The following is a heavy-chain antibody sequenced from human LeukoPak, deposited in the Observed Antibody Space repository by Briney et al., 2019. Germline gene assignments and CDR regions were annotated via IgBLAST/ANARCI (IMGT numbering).Heavy chain of an antibody. J-gene: IGHJ5*02. CDR2: IKQDGSEK. CDR3: ARDSIRSGFWFDP. CDR1: GFTFSSYW. Sequence: GGSLRLSCAASGFTFSSYWMSWVRQAPGKGLEWVANIKQDGSEKYYVDSVKGRFAISRDNAKHSLYLQMNSLRAEDTAVYYCARDSIRSGFWFDPWGQGTLVTVSS. V-gene: IGHV3-7*01. D-gene: IGHD3-22*01.